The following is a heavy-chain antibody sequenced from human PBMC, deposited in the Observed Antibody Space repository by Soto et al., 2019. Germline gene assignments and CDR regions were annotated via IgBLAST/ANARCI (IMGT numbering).Heavy chain of an antibody. CDR3: ATGGFCSGGSCPGYFFYYYGMNV. J-gene: IGHJ6*02. Sequence: QVQLVESGGGVVQPGTSLRLSCAASGFSLNNYGMNWVRQAPGKGLEWVAVISNNGSNSYDADSVRGRFTISRDNSKNTLHLQLNSLRPAETAVYYCATGGFCSGGSCPGYFFYYYGMNVWGQGTTVTVSS. V-gene: IGHV3-30*03. CDR1: GFSLNNYG. D-gene: IGHD2-15*01. CDR2: ISNNGSNS.